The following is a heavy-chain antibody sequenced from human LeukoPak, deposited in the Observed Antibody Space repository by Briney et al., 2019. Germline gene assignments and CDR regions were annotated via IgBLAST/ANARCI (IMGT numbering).Heavy chain of an antibody. CDR3: TRDNLNVYVWGSYRPSLYYFDY. CDR1: GFTFGDYA. J-gene: IGHJ4*02. D-gene: IGHD3-16*02. Sequence: PGRSLRLSCTASGFTFGDYAMSWVRQAPGKGLEWVGFIRSKAYGGTTEYAASVKGRFTISRDDSKSIAYLQMNSLKTEDTAVYYCTRDNLNVYVWGSYRPSLYYFDYWGQGTLVTVPS. CDR2: IRSKAYGGTT. V-gene: IGHV3-49*04.